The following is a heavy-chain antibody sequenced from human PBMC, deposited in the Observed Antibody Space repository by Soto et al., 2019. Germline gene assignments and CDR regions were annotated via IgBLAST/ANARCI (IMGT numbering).Heavy chain of an antibody. CDR3: ASDLLQGYFDY. D-gene: IGHD3-10*01. CDR1: GFTFSSYE. J-gene: IGHJ4*02. V-gene: IGHV3-48*03. Sequence: EVQLVESGGGLVQPGGSLRLSCAASGFTFSSYEMNWVRQAPGKGLEWVSYISSSGSTIYYADSVKGRFTISRDNAKNSLSLQINSLRAEDTAVYYCASDLLQGYFDYWGQGPLVTVSS. CDR2: ISSSGSTI.